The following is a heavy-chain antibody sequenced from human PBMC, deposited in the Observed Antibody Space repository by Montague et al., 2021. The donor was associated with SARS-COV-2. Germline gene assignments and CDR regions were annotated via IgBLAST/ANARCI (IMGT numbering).Heavy chain of an antibody. Sequence: TLSLTCTVSGGSISSGGYYWSWIRQHPGKGLEWIGYIYYSGSTYYNPSLKSRVTISVDTSKNQFSLKPSSVTAVDTAVYYYARARITMIVVVNAFDIWGQGTMVTVSS. CDR2: IYYSGST. CDR1: GGSISSGGYY. CDR3: ARARITMIVVVNAFDI. D-gene: IGHD3-22*01. J-gene: IGHJ3*02. V-gene: IGHV4-31*03.